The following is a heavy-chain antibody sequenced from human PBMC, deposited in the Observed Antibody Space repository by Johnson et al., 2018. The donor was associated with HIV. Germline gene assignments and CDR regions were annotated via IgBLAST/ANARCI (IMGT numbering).Heavy chain of an antibody. CDR3: AKADDILTGYYKGFDAFDV. V-gene: IGHV3-7*05. D-gene: IGHD3-9*01. CDR2: IKQDGSEK. CDR1: GFTFSSYA. Sequence: EVQLVESGGGVVQPGGSLRLSCAASGFTFSSYAMSWVRQAPGKGLEWVANIKQDGSEKYYVDSVKGRFTISRDNAKNSLYLQMNSPRAEDTAVYYCAKADDILTGYYKGFDAFDVWGQGTMVSVS. J-gene: IGHJ3*01.